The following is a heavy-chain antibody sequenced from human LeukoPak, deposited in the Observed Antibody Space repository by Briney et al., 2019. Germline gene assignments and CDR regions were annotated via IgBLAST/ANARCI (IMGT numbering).Heavy chain of an antibody. CDR1: GYTFTSYG. CDR3: ARDRDRSGSQSY. J-gene: IGHJ4*02. Sequence: ASVKVSCKAPGYTFTSYGISWVRQAPGQGLEWMGWISAKNGNTKYNTKYAQNLQGRVTMTTDISTSTAYMELRTLRSDDTAVYYCARDRDRSGSQSYWGQGTLVIVSS. V-gene: IGHV1-18*01. CDR2: ISAKNGNTKYNT. D-gene: IGHD1-26*01.